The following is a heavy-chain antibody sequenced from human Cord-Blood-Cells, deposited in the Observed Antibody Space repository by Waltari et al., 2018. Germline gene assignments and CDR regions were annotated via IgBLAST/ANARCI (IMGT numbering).Heavy chain of an antibody. CDR3: ARSANDFWSGYYFDY. CDR1: GGSISSSSYY. CDR2: IYYSGST. V-gene: IGHV4-39*01. D-gene: IGHD3-3*01. J-gene: IGHJ4*02. Sequence: QLQLQESGPGLVKTSETLSLTCTVSGGSISSSSYYWGWIRQPPGKGLEWIGSIYYSGSTYYNPSLKSRVTISVDTSKNQFSLKLSSVTAADTAVYYCARSANDFWSGYYFDYWGQGTLVTVSS.